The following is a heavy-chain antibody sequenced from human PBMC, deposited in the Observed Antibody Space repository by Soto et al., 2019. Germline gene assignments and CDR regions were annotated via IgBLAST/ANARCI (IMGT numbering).Heavy chain of an antibody. Sequence: GGSLRHYCAGSGFSVSNNYMSWVRQAPGKGLQWVSVIYGCGNTYYADSVKGRFTISRDNSKNTLYLQMNSLRVEDTAMYYCARIKGPISSCYADMGYFDFWGQVTLVTVAS. CDR3: ARIKGPISSCYADMGYFDF. V-gene: IGHV3-66*03. CDR2: IYGCGNT. D-gene: IGHD2-2*01. J-gene: IGHJ4*02. CDR1: GFSVSNNY.